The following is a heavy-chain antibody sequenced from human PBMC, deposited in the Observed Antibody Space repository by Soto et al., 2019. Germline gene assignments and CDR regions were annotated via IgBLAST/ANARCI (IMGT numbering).Heavy chain of an antibody. D-gene: IGHD2-15*01. J-gene: IGHJ5*02. CDR2: INHSGST. CDR3: ARASYCSGGSCYSGKYNWFDP. Sequence: QVQLQQWGAGLLKTSETLSLTCAVYGGSFSGYYWSWIRQPPGKGLEWIGEINHSGSTNYNPSLKRRVTISVDTSKNQFSLKLSSVTAADTAVYYCARASYCSGGSCYSGKYNWFDPWGQGTLVTVSS. CDR1: GGSFSGYY. V-gene: IGHV4-34*01.